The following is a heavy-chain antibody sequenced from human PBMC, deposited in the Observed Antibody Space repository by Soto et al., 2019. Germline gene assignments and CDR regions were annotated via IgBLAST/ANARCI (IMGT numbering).Heavy chain of an antibody. Sequence: ASVKVSCKATGYTFTSFGISWVRQAPGQGREWMGWISAYNGNTNYAQKLQGRVTMTTDTSTSTAYMELRSLTSDDTAVYYCARDRSMYYGMDVWGQGTTVTVSS. J-gene: IGHJ6*02. CDR3: ARDRSMYYGMDV. V-gene: IGHV1-18*01. CDR1: GYTFTSFG. D-gene: IGHD2-8*01. CDR2: ISAYNGNT.